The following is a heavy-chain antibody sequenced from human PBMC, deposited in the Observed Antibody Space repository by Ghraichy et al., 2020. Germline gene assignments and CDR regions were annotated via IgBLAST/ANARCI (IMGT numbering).Heavy chain of an antibody. D-gene: IGHD2/OR15-2a*01. CDR2: IKQDGSEK. J-gene: IGHJ2*01. CDR3: ARGYRRYSSSYTEPYYFFDL. CDR1: GFTFSSYW. Sequence: LSLTCVASGFTFSSYWMNWVRQAPGKGLEWVANIKQDGSEKYSVDSVKGRFTISRDNAKNSLYLQMNSLRVEDTAVYFCARGYRRYSSSYTEPYYFFDLWGRGTLVTVSS. V-gene: IGHV3-7*01.